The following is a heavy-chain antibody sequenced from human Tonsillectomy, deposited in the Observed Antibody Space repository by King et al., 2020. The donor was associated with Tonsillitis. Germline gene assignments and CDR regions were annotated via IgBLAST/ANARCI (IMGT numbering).Heavy chain of an antibody. V-gene: IGHV3-15*01. CDR2: IKSKTDGGTT. J-gene: IGHJ4*02. CDR3: TTDPYYYDRRGPTPYFDY. CDR1: GFTFSNAW. Sequence: VQLVESGGGLVKPGGSLRLSCAASGFTFSNAWMNWVRQAPGKGLEWVCRIKSKTDGGTTDYVAPVKGRFTISRDDSKNTLYLQMNSLKTEDTAVYYCTTDPYYYDRRGPTPYFDYRGQGTLVTVSS. D-gene: IGHD3-22*01.